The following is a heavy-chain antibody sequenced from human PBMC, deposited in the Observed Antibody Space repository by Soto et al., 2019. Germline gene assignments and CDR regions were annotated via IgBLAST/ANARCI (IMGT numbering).Heavy chain of an antibody. Sequence: VASVKVSCKASGYTFTGYYMHWVRQAPGQGLEWMGWINPNSGGTNYAQKFQGRVTMTRDTSISTAYMELSRLRSDDTAVYYCARESGDSIQLAFDYWGQGTLVTVSS. J-gene: IGHJ4*02. D-gene: IGHD5-18*01. V-gene: IGHV1-2*02. CDR3: ARESGDSIQLAFDY. CDR2: INPNSGGT. CDR1: GYTFTGYY.